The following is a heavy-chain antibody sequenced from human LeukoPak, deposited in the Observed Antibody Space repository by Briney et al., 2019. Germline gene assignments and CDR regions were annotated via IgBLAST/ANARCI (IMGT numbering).Heavy chain of an antibody. CDR1: GFTFDDYA. CDR2: ISWNSGSI. D-gene: IGHD3-3*01. CDR3: AKRVFGVAQFDY. J-gene: IGHJ4*02. Sequence: GGSLRLSCAASGFTFDDYAMHWVRQAPGKGLEWVSGISWNSGSIGYADSVKGRFTISRDNAKNSLYLQMNSLRAEDTAVYYCAKRVFGVAQFDYWGQGTLVTVSS. V-gene: IGHV3-9*01.